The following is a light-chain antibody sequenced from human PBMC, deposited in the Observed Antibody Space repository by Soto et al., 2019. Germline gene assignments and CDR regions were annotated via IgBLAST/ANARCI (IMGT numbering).Light chain of an antibody. CDR2: DAS. Sequence: EIVLTPSPATLSLSPGARATLPCWASPRVSGSLAWYQQKPGQAPRLLSYDASNRATGVPARFSGSGSGTDVTLTSSSLQPDDFAVYYCQQRRNGPWTFGAGTKVEI. J-gene: IGKJ4*01. CDR1: PRVSGS. V-gene: IGKV3-11*01. CDR3: QQRRNGPWT.